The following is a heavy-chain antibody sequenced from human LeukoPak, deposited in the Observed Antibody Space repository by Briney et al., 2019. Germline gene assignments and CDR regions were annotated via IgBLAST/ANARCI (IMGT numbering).Heavy chain of an antibody. J-gene: IGHJ4*02. Sequence: ETLSLTCAVYGGSFSGYYMSWVRQAPGKGLEWVSVIYSGGSTYYADSVKGRFTISRDNSKNTLYLQMNSLRAEDTAVYYCARDDPHYYGSGAIDYWGQGTLVTVSS. CDR3: ARDDPHYYGSGAIDY. CDR2: IYSGGST. CDR1: GGSFSGYY. V-gene: IGHV3-66*01. D-gene: IGHD3-10*01.